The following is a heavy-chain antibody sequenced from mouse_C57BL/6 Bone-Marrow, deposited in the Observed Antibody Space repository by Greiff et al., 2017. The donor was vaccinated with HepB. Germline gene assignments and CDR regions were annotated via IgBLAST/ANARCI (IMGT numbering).Heavy chain of an antibody. V-gene: IGHV2-2*01. J-gene: IGHJ3*01. CDR1: GFSLTSYG. D-gene: IGHD2-5*01. CDR3: ARRNSNYEAWFAY. Sequence: QVQLKESGPGLVQPSQSLSITCTVSGFSLTSYGVHWVRQSPGKGLEWLGVIWSGGSTDYNAAFISRLSISKDNSKSQVFFKMNSLQADDTAIYYCARRNSNYEAWFAYWGQGTLVTVSA. CDR2: IWSGGST.